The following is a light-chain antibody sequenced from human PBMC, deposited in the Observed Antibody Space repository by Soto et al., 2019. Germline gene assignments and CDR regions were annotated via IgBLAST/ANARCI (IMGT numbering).Light chain of an antibody. J-gene: IGKJ1*01. CDR3: QEYIQWPPGM. Sequence: DIVVTQSPATLSASPGERVTLSCRASQFVSSRLAWYQRRPGQVPRLLIYDTSTRAPGISARFSGSGTEFTLTISSLQSEDFAVYYCQEYIQWPPGMFGPGTKVDIK. V-gene: IGKV3-15*01. CDR2: DTS. CDR1: QFVSSR.